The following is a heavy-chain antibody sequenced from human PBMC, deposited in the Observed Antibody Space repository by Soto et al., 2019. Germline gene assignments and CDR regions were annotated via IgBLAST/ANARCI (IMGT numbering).Heavy chain of an antibody. J-gene: IGHJ6*03. Sequence: QVQLVQSGAEVKKPGASVKVSCKASGYTFTSYGISWVRQAPGQGLEWMGWISAYNGNTNNAQKLQGRVTMTTDTSTSTAYMELRSLRSDDTAVYYCARTGGPAAMSPYYYYCYYMDVWGKVTTVTVSS. V-gene: IGHV1-18*01. CDR3: ARTGGPAAMSPYYYYCYYMDV. CDR2: ISAYNGNT. D-gene: IGHD2-2*01. CDR1: GYTFTSYG.